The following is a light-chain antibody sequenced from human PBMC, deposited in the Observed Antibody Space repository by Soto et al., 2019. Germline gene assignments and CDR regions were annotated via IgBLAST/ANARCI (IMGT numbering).Light chain of an antibody. CDR1: QRIGSW. Sequence: DVQMTQSPSSVSASVGDIVTISCRASQRIGSWLAWYQQKQGKAPTLLIYASFTSHSGVPSRVSGSQAGTDLTLIISGLQPEASATYYCQRALRFPYSFGEGTKVQIK. V-gene: IGKV1-12*01. CDR2: ASF. J-gene: IGKJ2*01. CDR3: QRALRFPYS.